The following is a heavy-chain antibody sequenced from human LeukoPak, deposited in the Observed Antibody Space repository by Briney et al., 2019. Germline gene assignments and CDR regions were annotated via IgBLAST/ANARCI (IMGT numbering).Heavy chain of an antibody. CDR2: IYYSGST. D-gene: IGHD3-3*01. CDR1: GGSISSGAYY. CDR3: ARGRVNWFDP. V-gene: IGHV4-31*03. J-gene: IGHJ5*02. Sequence: SQTLSLTCTVSGGSISSGAYYWSWIRQHPGKGLEWVGYIYYSGSTYYSPSLKSRVTISVDTSKNQFSLKLSSVTAADTAVYYCARGRVNWFDPWGQGTLVTVSS.